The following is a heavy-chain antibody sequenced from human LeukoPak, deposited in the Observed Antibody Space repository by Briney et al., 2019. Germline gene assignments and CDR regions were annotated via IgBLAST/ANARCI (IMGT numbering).Heavy chain of an antibody. D-gene: IGHD2-2*01. CDR1: GYTFTGYY. CDR2: IDPNSGGT. J-gene: IGHJ4*02. CDR3: SRVEYYHHFDY. V-gene: IGHV1-2*02. Sequence: ASVKASCKASGYTFTGYYIHWVRQAPGQGLEWMGWIDPNSGGTNCAQKFQGRLTMTRDTSIRAAYMELSSLRSDDTAVYYCSRVEYYHHFDYWGQGTLVTVSS.